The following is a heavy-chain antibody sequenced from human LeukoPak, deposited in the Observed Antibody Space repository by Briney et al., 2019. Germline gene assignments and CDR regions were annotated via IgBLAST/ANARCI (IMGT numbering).Heavy chain of an antibody. V-gene: IGHV3-48*01. D-gene: IGHD3-10*01. CDR1: GFAFNNYR. J-gene: IGHJ4*02. CDR3: ASVPKNYYGSGKHFDY. CDR2: ISSSSSTI. Sequence: GGSLRLSCAASGFAFNNYRMNWVRQAPGKGLEWVSYISSSSSTIYYADSVKGRFTISRDNAKNSLYLQMNSLRAEDTAVYYCASVPKNYYGSGKHFDYWGQGTLVTVSS.